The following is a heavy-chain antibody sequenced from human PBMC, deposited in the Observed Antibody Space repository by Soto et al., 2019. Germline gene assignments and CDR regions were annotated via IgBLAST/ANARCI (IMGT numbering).Heavy chain of an antibody. CDR3: ASNLLESITIFGVVKDY. Sequence: EVQLVESGGGLVQPGGSLRLSCAASGFTFSSYEMNWVRQAPGKGLEWVSYISSSGSTIYYADSVKGRFTISRDNAKNSLYLQMNSLRAEDTAVYYCASNLLESITIFGVVKDYWGQGTLVTVSS. D-gene: IGHD3-3*01. J-gene: IGHJ4*02. V-gene: IGHV3-48*03. CDR2: ISSSGSTI. CDR1: GFTFSSYE.